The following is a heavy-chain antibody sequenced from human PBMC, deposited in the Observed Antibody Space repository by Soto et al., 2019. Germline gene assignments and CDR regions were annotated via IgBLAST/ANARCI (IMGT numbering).Heavy chain of an antibody. CDR2: IIPILGIA. D-gene: IGHD3-10*01. V-gene: IGHV1-69*08. J-gene: IGHJ4*02. Sequence: QVQLVQSGAEVKMPGSSVKVSSKATGGTFSSYTISWVRQAPGQGLEWMGRIIPILGIANYAQKFQGRVTITADKSTSTAYMELSSLRSEDTAVYYCAREEYYYGSGAFFDYWGQGTLVTVSS. CDR3: AREEYYYGSGAFFDY. CDR1: GGTFSSYT.